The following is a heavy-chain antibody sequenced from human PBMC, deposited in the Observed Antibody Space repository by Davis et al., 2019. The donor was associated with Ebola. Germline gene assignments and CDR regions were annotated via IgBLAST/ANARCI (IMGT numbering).Heavy chain of an antibody. Sequence: SETLSLTCTVSGGSISSYYWSWIRQPPGKGLEWIGYIYYSGSTNYNPSLKSRVTISVETSKNQFSLKLSSVTAADTAVYYCARSITGTTSDPYYYGMDVWGQGTTVTVSS. J-gene: IGHJ6*02. D-gene: IGHD1-7*01. CDR3: ARSITGTTSDPYYYGMDV. CDR1: GGSISSYY. V-gene: IGHV4-59*08. CDR2: IYYSGST.